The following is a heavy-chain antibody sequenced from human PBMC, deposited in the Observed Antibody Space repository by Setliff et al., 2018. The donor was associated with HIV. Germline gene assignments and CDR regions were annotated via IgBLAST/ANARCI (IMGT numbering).Heavy chain of an antibody. Sequence: GASVKVSCKASGYTFTSYAIHWVRQAPGQSLEWMGWINAGYGNTKYSQKFQGRVTITRDASASTAYMELSSLRSEDTAVYYCARAPLSRLRSYYYYYFMDVWGKGTAVTVSS. J-gene: IGHJ6*03. CDR2: INAGYGNT. V-gene: IGHV1-3*01. CDR3: ARAPLSRLRSYYYYYFMDV. D-gene: IGHD4-17*01. CDR1: GYTFTSYA.